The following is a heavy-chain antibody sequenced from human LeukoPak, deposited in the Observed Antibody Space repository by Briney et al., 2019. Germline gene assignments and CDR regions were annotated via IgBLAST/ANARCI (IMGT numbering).Heavy chain of an antibody. Sequence: GGSLRLSCAASGFTFSSYAMSWVRQAPGKGLEWVSAISGSVGSTYYADSVKGRFTISRDNSKNTLYLQMNSLRAEDTAVYYCAKDLVLGYGMDVWGQGTTVTVSS. D-gene: IGHD6-6*01. CDR1: GFTFSSYA. CDR3: AKDLVLGYGMDV. J-gene: IGHJ6*02. CDR2: ISGSVGST. V-gene: IGHV3-23*01.